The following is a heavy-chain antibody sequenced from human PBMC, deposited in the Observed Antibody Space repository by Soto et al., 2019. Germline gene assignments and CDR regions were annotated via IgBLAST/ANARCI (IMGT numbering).Heavy chain of an antibody. CDR2: ISGSGGST. CDR3: AKDLGLRRTYGMDV. J-gene: IGHJ6*02. D-gene: IGHD3-16*01. CDR1: GFTFSSYA. V-gene: IGHV3-23*01. Sequence: GGSLRLSCAASGFTFSSYAMSWVRQAPGKGLEWVSAISGSGGSTYYADSVKGRFTISRDNSKNTLYLQMNSLRAEDTAVYYCAKDLGLRRTYGMDVWGQGTTVTVSS.